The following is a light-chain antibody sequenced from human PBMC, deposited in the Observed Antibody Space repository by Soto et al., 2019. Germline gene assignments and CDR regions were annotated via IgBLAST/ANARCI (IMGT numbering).Light chain of an antibody. Sequence: DIQMTQSPSSLSASVGDRVTITCQARQDIGKRLNWYQQKPGKAPKVLIYDASYLETGVPSRFSGRGSGTDFTFTISSLQPEDIATYYCQQYDTLLTFGGGTKVEMK. CDR1: QDIGKR. CDR3: QQYDTLLT. J-gene: IGKJ4*01. V-gene: IGKV1-33*01. CDR2: DAS.